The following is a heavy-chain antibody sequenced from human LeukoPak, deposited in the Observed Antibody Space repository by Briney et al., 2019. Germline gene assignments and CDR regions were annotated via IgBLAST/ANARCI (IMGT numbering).Heavy chain of an antibody. D-gene: IGHD6-6*01. CDR3: AYHSISSLRAFDI. CDR2: IYPGDSDA. V-gene: IGHV5-51*01. Sequence: GESLKISCKGSGYSFTSYWIAWVRQMPGKGLEWMGIIYPGDSDARYSPSFQGQVTISADKSITTAYLQWSSLKASDTAMYYCAYHSISSLRAFDIWGQGTMVTVSS. CDR1: GYSFTSYW. J-gene: IGHJ3*02.